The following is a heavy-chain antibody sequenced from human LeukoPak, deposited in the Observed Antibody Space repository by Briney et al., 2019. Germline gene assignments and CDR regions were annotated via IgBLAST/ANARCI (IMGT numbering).Heavy chain of an antibody. CDR3: ARTTTGTDYYMDV. J-gene: IGHJ6*03. CDR2: ISSSSSYI. CDR1: GFTFSSYS. D-gene: IGHD1-1*01. Sequence: GGSLRLSCAASGFTFSSYSMNWVRQAPGKGLEWVSSISSSSSYIYYADSVKGRFTISGDNAKNSLYLQMNSLRAEDTAVYYCARTTTGTDYYMDVWGKGTTVTVSS. V-gene: IGHV3-21*01.